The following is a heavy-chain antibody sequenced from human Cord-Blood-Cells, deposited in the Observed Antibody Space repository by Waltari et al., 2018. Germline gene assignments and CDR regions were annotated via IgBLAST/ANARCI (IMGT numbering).Heavy chain of an antibody. J-gene: IGHJ4*02. CDR2: INPNSG. D-gene: IGHD6-13*01. CDR1: GYTFTGYY. Sequence: QVQLVQSGAEVKKPGASVKVSCKASGYTFTGYYMHWVRQAPGQGLEWMGWINPNSGDTSISTAYMELSRLRSDDTAVYYCARATQIAAAGWGDFFDYWGQGTLVTVSS. CDR3: ARATQIAAAGWGDFFDY. V-gene: IGHV1-2*02.